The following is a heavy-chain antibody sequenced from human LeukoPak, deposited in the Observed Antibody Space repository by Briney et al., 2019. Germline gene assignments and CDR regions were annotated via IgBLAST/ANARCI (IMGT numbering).Heavy chain of an antibody. D-gene: IGHD3-10*01. CDR1: GFTVSTNY. CDR2: IQTGGNT. J-gene: IGHJ5*02. V-gene: IGHV3-66*01. Sequence: GGSLRLSCVASGFTVSTNYMSWFRQTPGKGLEWVSVIQTGGNTFHADSVKGRFTISRDTSKNTVYLQMNSLRGEDTAVYYCARVDGYYGSGSWFAPWGQGTQVTVSS. CDR3: ARVDGYYGSGSWFAP.